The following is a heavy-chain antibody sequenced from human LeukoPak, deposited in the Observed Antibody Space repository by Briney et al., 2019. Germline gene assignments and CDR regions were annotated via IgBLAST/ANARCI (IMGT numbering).Heavy chain of an antibody. D-gene: IGHD3-22*01. CDR1: GYTFSGYY. J-gene: IGHJ5*02. V-gene: IGHV1-2*02. CDR2: INPKSDGT. Sequence: ASVKVSCKASGYTFSGYYMHWVRQAPGQGLEWMGWINPKSDGTNYAQKFQGRVTMTRDTSISTAYMELSRLRSDDTAVYYCARDMSSGYPYSISWFDPWGQGTLVTVSS. CDR3: ARDMSSGYPYSISWFDP.